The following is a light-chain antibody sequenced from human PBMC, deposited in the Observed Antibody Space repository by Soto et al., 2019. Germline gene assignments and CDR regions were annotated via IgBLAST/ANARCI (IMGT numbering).Light chain of an antibody. CDR3: ASWDDSLSVLV. J-gene: IGLJ2*01. CDR2: RNN. V-gene: IGLV1-47*01. CDR1: SSNIGRNY. Sequence: QSVLTQPPSASGTPGQTVTISCSGSSSNIGRNYVYWYQQLPGTAPNLLIYRNNQRPSGVPDRFSGSKSGTSASLAISGLRSEDEADYYCASWDDSLSVLVFGGGTQLTVL.